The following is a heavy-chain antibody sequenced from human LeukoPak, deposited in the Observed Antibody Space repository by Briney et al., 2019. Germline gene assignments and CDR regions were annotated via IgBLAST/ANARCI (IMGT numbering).Heavy chain of an antibody. CDR3: ATTQPGGSYRDLTY. D-gene: IGHD3-16*01. CDR1: GFTFSSYA. J-gene: IGHJ4*02. Sequence: GGSLRLSCAASGFTFSSYAMHWVRQAPGKGLEWVAVISYDGSNKYYGDSVKGRFTISRDNSKNTLYLQMNSLRAEDTAVYHCATTQPGGSYRDLTYWGQGALVTVSS. CDR2: ISYDGSNK. V-gene: IGHV3-30*03.